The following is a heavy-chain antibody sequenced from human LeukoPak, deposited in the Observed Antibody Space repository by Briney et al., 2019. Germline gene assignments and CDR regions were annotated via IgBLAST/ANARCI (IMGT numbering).Heavy chain of an antibody. CDR3: ATRGHSSSPIWLDY. D-gene: IGHD6-6*01. CDR2: IIPIFGTT. V-gene: IGHV1-69*05. Sequence: SVKVSCKASGGTFSSYSISWVRQAPGQGLEWMGGIIPIFGTTNYAQKFQGRVTITTDESTSTAYMELSSLRSEDTAVYYCATRGHSSSPIWLDYWGQGTLVTVSS. CDR1: GGTFSSYS. J-gene: IGHJ4*02.